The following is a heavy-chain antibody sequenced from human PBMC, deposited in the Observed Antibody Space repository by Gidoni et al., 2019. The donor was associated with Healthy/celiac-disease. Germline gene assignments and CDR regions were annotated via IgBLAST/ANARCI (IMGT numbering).Heavy chain of an antibody. J-gene: IGHJ4*02. D-gene: IGHD5-18*01. V-gene: IGHV3-23*01. CDR3: AKDVGYLVDS. Sequence: EVRLLESGGGVVQPGGSLRLSGAASGFTFSSDSMSWVRQAPGKGLEWVSAISGSGGSTYYADSVKGRFTISRYNSKNTLYLQMNSLRAEDTAVYYCAKDVGYLVDSWGQGTLVTVSS. CDR2: ISGSGGST. CDR1: GFTFSSDS.